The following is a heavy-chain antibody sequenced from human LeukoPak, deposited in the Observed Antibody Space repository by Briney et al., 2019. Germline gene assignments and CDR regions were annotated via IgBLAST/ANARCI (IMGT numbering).Heavy chain of an antibody. CDR3: ARGGVAAAGARDYYYYYVDV. V-gene: IGHV3-23*01. Sequence: GGSLRLSCTASEFTFSRYAMSWVRQAPGKGLEWVSAISGSGGSTYYADSVKGRFTISRDNSKNTLYLQMNSLRAEDTAIYYCARGGVAAAGARDYYYYYVDVWGKGTTVTVSS. J-gene: IGHJ6*03. D-gene: IGHD6-13*01. CDR2: ISGSGGST. CDR1: EFTFSRYA.